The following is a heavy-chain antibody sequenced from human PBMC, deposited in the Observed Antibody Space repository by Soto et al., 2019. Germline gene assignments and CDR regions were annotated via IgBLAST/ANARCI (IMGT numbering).Heavy chain of an antibody. V-gene: IGHV4-34*01. D-gene: IGHD6-13*01. CDR2: INNSGST. CDR3: ARVSLGIAAGTISFGFDY. CDR1: GGSFSGYY. Sequence: KPSETLSLTCAVYGGSFSGYYWSWIRQPPGKGLEWIGEINNSGSTNYNPSLKSRVTISVDTSKNQFSLKLSSVTAADTAVYYCARVSLGIAAGTISFGFDYWGQGTLVTVSS. J-gene: IGHJ4*02.